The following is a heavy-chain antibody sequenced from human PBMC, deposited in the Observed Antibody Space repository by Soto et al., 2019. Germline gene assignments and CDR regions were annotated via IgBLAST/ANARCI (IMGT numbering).Heavy chain of an antibody. V-gene: IGHV1-69*13. D-gene: IGHD2-2*01. CDR1: GGTFSSYA. Sequence: SVKVSCKASGGTFSSYAISWVRQAPGQGLEWMGGIIPIFSTANYAQKFQGRVTITADESTSTAYMELSSLRSEDTAVYYCASVRFADCSSTSCSLGYWGQGTLVTVS. CDR3: ASVRFADCSSTSCSLGY. CDR2: IIPIFSTA. J-gene: IGHJ4*02.